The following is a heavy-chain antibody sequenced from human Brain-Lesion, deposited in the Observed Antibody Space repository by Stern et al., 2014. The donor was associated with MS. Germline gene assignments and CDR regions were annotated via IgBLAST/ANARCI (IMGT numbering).Heavy chain of an antibody. Sequence: VHLVESGPGLVKPSQTLSLTCSVSGGSISSGSYYWNWIRQPAGKGLEWIGRIYASGGTNYSPSLKSRVFISGDTSKNQFSLKLSSVTAADAAMYYCVRETGGYTYGDTDFFDFWGQGTLVTVSS. J-gene: IGHJ4*02. CDR3: VRETGGYTYGDTDFFDF. CDR2: IYASGGT. CDR1: GGSISSGSYY. V-gene: IGHV4-61*02. D-gene: IGHD5-18*01.